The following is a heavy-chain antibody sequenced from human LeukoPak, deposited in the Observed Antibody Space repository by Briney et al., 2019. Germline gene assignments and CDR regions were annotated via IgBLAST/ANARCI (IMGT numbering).Heavy chain of an antibody. V-gene: IGHV3-30-3*01. CDR3: ARDHYGSGDARRFDY. J-gene: IGHJ4*02. CDR1: GFTFSSYD. D-gene: IGHD3-10*01. Sequence: GRSLRLSCAASGFTFSSYDMHWVRQAPGKGLEWVAVISYDGSNKYYADSVKGRFTISRDNSKNTLYLQMNSLRAEDTAVYYCARDHYGSGDARRFDYWGQGTLVTVSS. CDR2: ISYDGSNK.